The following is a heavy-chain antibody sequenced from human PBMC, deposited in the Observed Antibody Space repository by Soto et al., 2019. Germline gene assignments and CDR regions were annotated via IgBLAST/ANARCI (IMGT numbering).Heavy chain of an antibody. V-gene: IGHV4-4*02. J-gene: IGHJ6*02. CDR1: GGSLSSSNW. D-gene: IGHD3-3*01. CDR3: ARDITIFGVVIPPPSSGMDV. CDR2: IYHSGST. Sequence: PSETLSLTCAVSGGSLSSSNWWSWVRQPPGKGLEWIGEIYHSGSTNYNPSLKSRVTISVDKSKNQFSLKLSSVTAADTAVYYCARDITIFGVVIPPPSSGMDVWGQGTTVTVSS.